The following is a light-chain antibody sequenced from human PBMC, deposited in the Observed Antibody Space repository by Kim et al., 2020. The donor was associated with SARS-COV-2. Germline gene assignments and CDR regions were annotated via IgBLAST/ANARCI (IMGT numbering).Light chain of an antibody. CDR2: GKN. Sequence: SSELTQDPAVSVALGQTVRITCQGDSLRSYYATWYQQKPGQAPILLTSGKNNRPSGIPDRFPGSTPGNTAPFTTTRPQAADEADYYWNPRDSNENQVFGG. V-gene: IGLV3-19*01. CDR3: NPRDSNENQV. J-gene: IGLJ2*01. CDR1: SLRSYY.